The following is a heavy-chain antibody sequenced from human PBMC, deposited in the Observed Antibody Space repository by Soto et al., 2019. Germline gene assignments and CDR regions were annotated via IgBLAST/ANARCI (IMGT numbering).Heavy chain of an antibody. CDR1: GYSFTSYG. CDR2: ISPYGYT. Sequence: ASVKVSCEASGYSFTSYGINWVRQAPGQGLEWMGWISPYGYTNYAQRLQGRFTMTTDRSTTTAYLELGRLRSDDTAVYYCATGALSIAAIKDQDAFLIWGAGPMVTV. D-gene: IGHD6-6*01. CDR3: ATGALSIAAIKDQDAFLI. J-gene: IGHJ3*02. V-gene: IGHV1-18*01.